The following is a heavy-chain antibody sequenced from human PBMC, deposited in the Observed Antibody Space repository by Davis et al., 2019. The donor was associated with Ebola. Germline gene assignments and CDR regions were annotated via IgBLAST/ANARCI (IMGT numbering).Heavy chain of an antibody. J-gene: IGHJ4*02. CDR2: IYYSGST. V-gene: IGHV4-39*01. Sequence: MPSETLSLTCTVSGGSISSSSYYWGWIRQPPGKGLEWIGSIYYSGSTYYNPSLKSRVTISVDTSKNQFSLKLSSVTAADTAVYACARGRDFWRNWGQGTLVTVSS. CDR3: ARGRDFWRN. D-gene: IGHD3-3*01. CDR1: GGSISSSSYY.